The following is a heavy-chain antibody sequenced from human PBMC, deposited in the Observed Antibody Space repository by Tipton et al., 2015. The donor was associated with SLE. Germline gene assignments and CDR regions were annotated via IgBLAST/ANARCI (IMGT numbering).Heavy chain of an antibody. D-gene: IGHD4-17*01. V-gene: IGHV3-66*02. J-gene: IGHJ4*02. CDR3: AKDMYGDPYYFDY. CDR2: IYSGGST. Sequence: SLRLSCAASGFTVSSNYMSWVRQAPGKGLEWVSVIYSGGSTYYADSVKGRFTISRDNSKNTLYLQMNSLRAEDTAVYYCAKDMYGDPYYFDYWGQGTLVTVSS. CDR1: GFTVSSNY.